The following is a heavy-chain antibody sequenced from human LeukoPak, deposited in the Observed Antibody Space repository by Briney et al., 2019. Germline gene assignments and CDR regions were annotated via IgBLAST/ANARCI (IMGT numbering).Heavy chain of an antibody. Sequence: ASVKVSCKASGYTLTSYGISWVRQAPGQGLEWMGWISAYNGNTNYAQKLQGRVTMTTDTSTSTAYMELRSLRSEDTAVYYCALTTSYYYYYMDVWGKGTTVTVSS. D-gene: IGHD4-11*01. CDR1: GYTLTSYG. CDR3: ALTTSYYYYYMDV. V-gene: IGHV1-18*01. J-gene: IGHJ6*03. CDR2: ISAYNGNT.